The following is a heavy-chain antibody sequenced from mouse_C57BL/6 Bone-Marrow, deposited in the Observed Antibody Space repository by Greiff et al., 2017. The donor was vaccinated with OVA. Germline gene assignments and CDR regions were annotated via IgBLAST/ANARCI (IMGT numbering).Heavy chain of an antibody. Sequence: QVQLQQPGTELVKPGASVKLSCKASGYTFTSYWMPWVQQRPGQGLEWIGNINPSNGGTNYNEKFKSKATLSVDKSSSTAYMQLSSLTSEDSAVYDCARERRENSGSGPFAYWGQGTLVTVSA. D-gene: IGHD3-2*02. CDR1: GYTFTSYW. CDR3: ARERRENSGSGPFAY. V-gene: IGHV1-53*01. CDR2: INPSNGGT. J-gene: IGHJ3*01.